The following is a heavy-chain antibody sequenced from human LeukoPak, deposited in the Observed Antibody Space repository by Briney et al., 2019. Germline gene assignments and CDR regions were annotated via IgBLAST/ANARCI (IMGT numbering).Heavy chain of an antibody. Sequence: SETLSLTCTVSGGSISSSGHYWGWIRQPPGKGLEWIGSIYYSGSTYYNSSLKSRVTLSVDTSKNQFSLKLSSVTAADTAVYYCARLMYSGSYYPDYWGQGTLVTVSS. CDR2: IYYSGST. J-gene: IGHJ4*02. D-gene: IGHD1-26*01. CDR1: GGSISSSGHY. V-gene: IGHV4-39*01. CDR3: ARLMYSGSYYPDY.